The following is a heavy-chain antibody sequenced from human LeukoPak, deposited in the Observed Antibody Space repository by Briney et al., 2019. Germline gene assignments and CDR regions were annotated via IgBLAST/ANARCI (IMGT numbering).Heavy chain of an antibody. CDR3: AKPSGSYFDY. V-gene: IGHV3-43*02. D-gene: IGHD2-15*01. CDR1: GFTFDDYA. CDR2: ISGDGGST. J-gene: IGHJ4*02. Sequence: GGSLRLSCAASGFTFDDYAMHWVRQAPGKGLEWVSLISGDGGSTYYADSVKGRFTISRDNSKNSLYLQMNSLRPEDTALYYCAKPSGSYFDYWGQGTLVTVSS.